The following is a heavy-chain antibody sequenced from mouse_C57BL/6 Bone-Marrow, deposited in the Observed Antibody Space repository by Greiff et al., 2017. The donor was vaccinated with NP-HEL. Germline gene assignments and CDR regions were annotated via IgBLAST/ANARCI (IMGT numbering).Heavy chain of an antibody. V-gene: IGHV1-54*01. CDR3: AGTKRMRRGWWYFDD. CDR1: GYAFTNYL. D-gene: IGHD2-3*01. J-gene: IGHJ1*03. Sequence: QVQLQQSGAELVRPGTSVKVSCKASGYAFTNYLIEWVKQRPGQGLEWIGVINPGSGGTNYNEKFKGKATLTADKYSSTAYMQLSSLTSEDSAVYYCAGTKRMRRGWWYFDDWGKGTTVTVSS. CDR2: INPGSGGT.